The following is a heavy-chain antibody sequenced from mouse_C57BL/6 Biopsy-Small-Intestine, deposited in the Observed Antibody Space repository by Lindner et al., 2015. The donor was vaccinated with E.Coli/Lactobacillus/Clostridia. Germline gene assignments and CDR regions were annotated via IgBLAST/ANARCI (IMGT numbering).Heavy chain of an antibody. V-gene: IGHV1-80*01. CDR3: ARSGQLGKGFFDY. D-gene: IGHD4-1*02. CDR2: IYPGDGDT. J-gene: IGHJ2*01. CDR1: GYAFSSYW. Sequence: VQLQESGAELVKPGASVKISCKASGYAFSSYWMNWVKQRPGKGLEWIGQIYPGDGDTNYNGKFKGKATLTADKSSSTAYMQLSSLTSGDSAVYFCARSGQLGKGFFDYWGQGTTLTVSS.